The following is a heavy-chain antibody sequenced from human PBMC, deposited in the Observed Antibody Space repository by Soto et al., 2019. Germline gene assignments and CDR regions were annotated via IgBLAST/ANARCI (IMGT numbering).Heavy chain of an antibody. D-gene: IGHD1-26*01. J-gene: IGHJ4*02. V-gene: IGHV3-30-3*01. CDR1: GLTFSSSS. CDR3: ARRLAPSVSALRY. Sequence: QSGGSLRLSCTVSGLTFSSSSVHWVRQAPGKGLEWVAVISENGDRQYSTDSVRGRFLVSRDTFNNTIYLQMNSLRPEDTGVYFCARRLAPSVSALRYWGQGALVRVSS. CDR2: ISENGDRQ.